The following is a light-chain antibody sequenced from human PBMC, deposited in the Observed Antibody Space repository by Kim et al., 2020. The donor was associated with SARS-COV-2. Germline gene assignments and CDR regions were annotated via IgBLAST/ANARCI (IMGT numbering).Light chain of an antibody. CDR1: QDMSKF. Sequence: ASVRDRVTITCRASQDMSKFLTWFQQKPGKAPKSLIYGASSLEGGVPSKFSGSGSGTDFTLTITSLQREDVATYYCQQYKSYPLTFGGGTKVDIK. CDR2: GAS. V-gene: IGKV1-16*02. J-gene: IGKJ4*01. CDR3: QQYKSYPLT.